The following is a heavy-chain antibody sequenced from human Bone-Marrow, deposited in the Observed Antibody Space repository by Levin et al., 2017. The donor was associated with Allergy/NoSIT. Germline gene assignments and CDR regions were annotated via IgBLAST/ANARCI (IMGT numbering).Heavy chain of an antibody. Sequence: PGGSLRLSCAASGFTFSSYSMNWVRQAPGKGLEWVSSISSSSSYIYYADSVKGRFTISRDNAKNSLYLQMNSLRAEDTAVYYCAREAGIAAAGLEVPYYGMDVWGQGTTVTVSS. V-gene: IGHV3-21*01. J-gene: IGHJ6*02. CDR3: AREAGIAAAGLEVPYYGMDV. CDR2: ISSSSSYI. D-gene: IGHD6-13*01. CDR1: GFTFSSYS.